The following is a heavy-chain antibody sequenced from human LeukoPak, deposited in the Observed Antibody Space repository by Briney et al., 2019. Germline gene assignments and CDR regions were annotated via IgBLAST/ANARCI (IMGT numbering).Heavy chain of an antibody. CDR3: ARGYCSGGSCYLVHGY. V-gene: IGHV1-18*01. J-gene: IGHJ4*02. D-gene: IGHD2-15*01. CDR2: ISAYNGNT. CDR1: GYTFTSYG. Sequence: ASVKVSCKASGYTFTSYGISWVRQAPGQGLEWMGWISAYNGNTNYAQKLQGRVTMTTDTSTSTAYMELRSLRSDDTAVYYCARGYCSGGSCYLVHGYWGQGTLVTVSS.